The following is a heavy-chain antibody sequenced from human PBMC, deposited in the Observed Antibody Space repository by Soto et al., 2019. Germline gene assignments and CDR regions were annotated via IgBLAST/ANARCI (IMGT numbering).Heavy chain of an antibody. CDR3: AKDTKAVALRIGSGPPDY. J-gene: IGHJ4*02. D-gene: IGHD6-19*01. Sequence: GGFLRLSCAASGFIISSYAMSWVRQAPGKGLEWVSAISGSGGSTYYADSVKGRFTISRDNSKNTLYLQMNSLRAEDTAVYYCAKDTKAVALRIGSGPPDYWGQGTLVTVSS. CDR2: ISGSGGST. CDR1: GFIISSYA. V-gene: IGHV3-23*01.